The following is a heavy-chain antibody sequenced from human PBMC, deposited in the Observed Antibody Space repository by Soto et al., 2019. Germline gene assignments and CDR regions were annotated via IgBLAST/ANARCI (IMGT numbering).Heavy chain of an antibody. J-gene: IGHJ2*01. D-gene: IGHD1-26*01. CDR1: GFTFSSYW. CDR2: INSDGSST. Sequence: EVQLVESGGGLVQPGGSLRLSCAASGFTFSSYWMHWVRQAPGKGLVWVSRINSDGSSTSYADSVKGRFTISRDNAKDTRYLQMNSLRAEDTAVYYCARGGSPNWYFDLWGRGTLVTVSS. CDR3: ARGGSPNWYFDL. V-gene: IGHV3-74*01.